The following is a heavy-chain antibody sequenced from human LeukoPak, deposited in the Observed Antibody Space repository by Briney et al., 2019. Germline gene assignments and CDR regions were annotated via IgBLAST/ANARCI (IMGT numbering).Heavy chain of an antibody. V-gene: IGHV1-46*01. D-gene: IGHD3-22*01. Sequence: GASVKVSRKASGYTFTSYYMHWVRQAPGQGLEWMGIINPSGGSTSYAQKFQGRVTMTRDTSTSTVYMELSSLRSEDTAVYYCARDWFSDSSGYYPSPGFDYWGQGTLVTVSS. J-gene: IGHJ4*02. CDR2: INPSGGST. CDR1: GYTFTSYY. CDR3: ARDWFSDSSGYYPSPGFDY.